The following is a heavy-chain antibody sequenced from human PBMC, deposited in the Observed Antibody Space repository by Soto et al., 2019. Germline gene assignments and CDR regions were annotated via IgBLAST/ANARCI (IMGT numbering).Heavy chain of an antibody. CDR1: GFIFKMYY. CDR3: TRGPRVSSIGTGAY. CDR2: INDEGNNA. J-gene: IGHJ4*02. Sequence: LQSGGGLIQPGGSLRLSCEASGFIFKMYYLHWVRQTPGKGPLWVARINDEGNNATYADSVKGRFTISRDNAKNTLYLQMDGLRVEDTGLYYCTRGPRVSSIGTGAYWGQGSLVTVST. D-gene: IGHD1-26*01. V-gene: IGHV3-74*01.